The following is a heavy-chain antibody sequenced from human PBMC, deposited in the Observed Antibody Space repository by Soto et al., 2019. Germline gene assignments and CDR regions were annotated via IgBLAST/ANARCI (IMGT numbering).Heavy chain of an antibody. CDR2: IIPIFGTA. J-gene: IGHJ5*02. Sequence: SVKVSCKASGGTFSSYAISWVRQAPGQGLEWMGGIIPIFGTANYAQKFQGRVTITADESTSTAYMELSSLRSEDTAVYYCARDAVAAWNWFDPWGQGTLVTVSS. CDR1: GGTFSSYA. CDR3: ARDAVAAWNWFDP. D-gene: IGHD6-19*01. V-gene: IGHV1-69*13.